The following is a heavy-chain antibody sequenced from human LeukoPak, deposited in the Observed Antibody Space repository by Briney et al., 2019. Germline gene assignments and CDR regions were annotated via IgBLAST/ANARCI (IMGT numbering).Heavy chain of an antibody. CDR3: ARGNGVSDSSSWYAIVS. Sequence: ASVKVSCKASGYTFTGYYMHWVRQAPGQGLEWMGWINPNSGGTNYAQKFQGRVTMTRDTSISTAYMELSRLRSDDTAVYYCARGNGVSDSSSWYAIVSWGQGTLVTVSS. J-gene: IGHJ5*02. CDR2: INPNSGGT. CDR1: GYTFTGYY. D-gene: IGHD6-13*01. V-gene: IGHV1-2*02.